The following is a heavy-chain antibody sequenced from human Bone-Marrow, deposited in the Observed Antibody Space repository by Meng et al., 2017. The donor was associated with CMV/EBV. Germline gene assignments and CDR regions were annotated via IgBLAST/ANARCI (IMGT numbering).Heavy chain of an antibody. CDR2: ISYDGSNK. Sequence: GESLKISCAASGFTFSSYAMHWVRQAPGKGLEWVAVISYDGSNKYYADSVQGRFTISRDSSRNTLYLQMNSLRPEDTALYYCAKDRCFSTSCPHILWGQGTLVTVSS. D-gene: IGHD2-2*01. CDR1: GFTFSSYA. CDR3: AKDRCFSTSCPHIL. V-gene: IGHV3-30*04. J-gene: IGHJ4*02.